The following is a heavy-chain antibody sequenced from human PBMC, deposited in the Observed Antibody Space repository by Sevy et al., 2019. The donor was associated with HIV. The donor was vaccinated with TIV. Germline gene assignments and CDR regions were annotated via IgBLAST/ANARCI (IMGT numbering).Heavy chain of an antibody. V-gene: IGHV3-23*01. J-gene: IGHJ4*02. CDR1: GFTFSSYA. CDR3: AKDPPYYYDSSGYYPPDY. D-gene: IGHD3-22*01. CDR2: ISGSGGST. Sequence: GGSLRLSCAASGFTFSSYAMSWVRQAPGKGLEWVSAISGSGGSTYYADSVKGRFTISRDNTKNTLYLQMNSLRAEDTVVYYCAKDPPYYYDSSGYYPPDYWGQGTLVTVSS.